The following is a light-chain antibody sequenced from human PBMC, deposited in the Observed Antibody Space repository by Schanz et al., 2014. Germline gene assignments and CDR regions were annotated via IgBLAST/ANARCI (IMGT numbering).Light chain of an antibody. CDR3: QQYGTSPPLT. CDR1: QSVSSSY. Sequence: EIVLTQSPGTLSLSPGERGTLSCRASQSVSSSYLAWYQQKPGQAPRLLIYGASSRATGIPDRFSGSGSGTDFTLTISRLEPEDFAVYYCQQYGTSPPLTFGGGTKVEIK. V-gene: IGKV3-20*01. CDR2: GAS. J-gene: IGKJ4*01.